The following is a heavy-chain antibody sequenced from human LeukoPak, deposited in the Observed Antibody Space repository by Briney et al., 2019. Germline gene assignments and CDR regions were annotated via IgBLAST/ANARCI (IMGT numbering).Heavy chain of an antibody. Sequence: SETLSLTCTVSGGSISSGDYYWSWIRQPPGKGLEGIGYIYYSGSTYYNPSLKSRVTISVDTSKNQFSLKLSSVTAADTAVYYCARGHVDTATAIVLHYWGQGTLVTVSS. D-gene: IGHD5-18*01. J-gene: IGHJ4*02. V-gene: IGHV4-30-4*08. CDR2: IYYSGST. CDR3: ARGHVDTATAIVLHY. CDR1: GGSISSGDYY.